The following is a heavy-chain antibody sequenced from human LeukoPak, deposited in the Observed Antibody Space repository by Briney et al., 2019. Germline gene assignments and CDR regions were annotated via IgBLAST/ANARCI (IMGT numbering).Heavy chain of an antibody. J-gene: IGHJ5*02. D-gene: IGHD5-18*01. V-gene: IGHV3-21*01. CDR3: ARGEDSALVTGGYNWFDP. CDR1: GFTFSSYS. Sequence: GGSLRLSCAASGFTFSSYSMNWVRQAPGKGLEWVSSISSSSSYIYYADSVKGRFTISRDNANNSLYLQMDSLRADDTAVYYCARGEDSALVTGGYNWFDPWGQGTLVTVSS. CDR2: ISSSSSYI.